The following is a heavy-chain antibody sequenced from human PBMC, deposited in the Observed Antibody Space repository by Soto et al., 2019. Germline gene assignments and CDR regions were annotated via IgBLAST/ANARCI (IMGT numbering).Heavy chain of an antibody. CDR2: IIPIFGTA. Sequence: QVQLVQSGAEVKKPGSSVKVSCKASGGTFSSYAISWVRQAPGQGLEWMGGIIPIFGTANYAQKFQGRVTITADESTSTAYMKLSSLRSEDTALYYCARGGYSGYDRHYYYYYGMDVWGQGTTVTVSS. D-gene: IGHD5-12*01. CDR1: GGTFSSYA. J-gene: IGHJ6*02. V-gene: IGHV1-69*01. CDR3: ARGGYSGYDRHYYYYYGMDV.